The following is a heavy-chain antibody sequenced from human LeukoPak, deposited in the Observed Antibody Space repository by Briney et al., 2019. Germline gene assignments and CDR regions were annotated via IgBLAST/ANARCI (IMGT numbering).Heavy chain of an antibody. CDR2: ISWNSGSI. V-gene: IGHV3-9*01. D-gene: IGHD3-3*01. J-gene: IGHJ5*02. CDR1: GFTFDDYA. Sequence: PGGSLRLSCAASGFTFDDYAMHWVRQAPGKGLEWVSGISWNSGSIGYADSVKGRFTISRDNAKNSLYLQMNSLRAEDTAVYYCARDSLTAYYDFWSGYPEWFDPWGQGTLVTVSS. CDR3: ARDSLTAYYDFWSGYPEWFDP.